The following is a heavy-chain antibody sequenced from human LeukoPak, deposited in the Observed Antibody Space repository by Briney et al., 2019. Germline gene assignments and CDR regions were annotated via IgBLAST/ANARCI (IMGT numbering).Heavy chain of an antibody. J-gene: IGHJ4*02. V-gene: IGHV3-53*01. CDR3: ARRAGAYTHPYDY. CDR2: IYSAGST. Sequence: PGGSLRLSCAASGFTFSSYGMSWVRQAPGKGLEWVSFIYSAGSTHYSDSVKGRFTISIDNSKNTLYLQMNSLRAEDTAVYYCARRAGAYTHPYDYWGQGTLVTVS. D-gene: IGHD3-16*01. CDR1: GFTFSSYG.